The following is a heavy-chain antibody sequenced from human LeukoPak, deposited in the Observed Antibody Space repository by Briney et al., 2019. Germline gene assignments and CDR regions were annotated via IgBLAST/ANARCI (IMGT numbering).Heavy chain of an antibody. Sequence: GGSLRLSCAASGFTFSSYWMSWVRQAPGKGLEWVANIKQDGSEKYYVDSVKGRFTISRDNAKNSLYLQMNSLRAEDTAVYYCARAKTTVTVFGVDYWGQGTLVTVSS. D-gene: IGHD4-17*01. J-gene: IGHJ4*02. CDR2: IKQDGSEK. CDR1: GFTFSSYW. V-gene: IGHV3-7*01. CDR3: ARAKTTVTVFGVDY.